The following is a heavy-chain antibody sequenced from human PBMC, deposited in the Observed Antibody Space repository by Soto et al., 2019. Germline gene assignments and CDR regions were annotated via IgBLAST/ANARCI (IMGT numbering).Heavy chain of an antibody. V-gene: IGHV3-23*01. CDR1: GFTFSSYA. Sequence: PGGSLRLSCAASGFTFSSYAMSWVRQAPGKGLEWVSAISGSGSSTYYADSVKGRFTISRDNSKNTLYLQMNSLGAEDTAVYYCAREQSVSFDYWAQGTLVTVSS. D-gene: IGHD7-27*01. CDR2: ISGSGSST. J-gene: IGHJ4*02. CDR3: AREQSVSFDY.